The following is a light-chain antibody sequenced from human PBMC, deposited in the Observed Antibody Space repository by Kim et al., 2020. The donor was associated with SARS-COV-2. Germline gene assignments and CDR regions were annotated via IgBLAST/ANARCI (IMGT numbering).Light chain of an antibody. CDR2: QDS. Sequence: SGAPGQTARITCFGDKLGDKYACWYQQKPGQSPVLVIYQDSKRPSGIPERFSGSNSGNTATLTISGTQAMDEADYYCQAWDSSTVVFGGGTQLTVL. CDR1: KLGDKY. CDR3: QAWDSSTVV. J-gene: IGLJ2*01. V-gene: IGLV3-1*01.